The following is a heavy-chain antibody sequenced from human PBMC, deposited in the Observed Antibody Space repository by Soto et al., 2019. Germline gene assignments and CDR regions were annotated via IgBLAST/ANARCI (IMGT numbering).Heavy chain of an antibody. Sequence: SETLSLTCTVSGGSISSSSYYWGWIRQPPGKGLEWIGSIYYSGSTYYNPSLKSRVTISVDTSKNQFSLKLSSVTAADTAVYYCARHKSSSSSWFDPWGQGTLVTVSS. J-gene: IGHJ5*02. CDR3: ARHKSSSSSWFDP. CDR1: GGSISSSSYY. V-gene: IGHV4-39*01. D-gene: IGHD6-6*01. CDR2: IYYSGST.